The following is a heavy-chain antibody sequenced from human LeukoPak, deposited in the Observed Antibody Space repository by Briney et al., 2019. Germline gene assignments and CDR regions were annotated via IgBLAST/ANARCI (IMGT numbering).Heavy chain of an antibody. CDR2: IIPIFGTA. CDR1: GGTFISYA. D-gene: IGHD2-15*01. J-gene: IGHJ5*02. CDR3: ARARRYCSGGSCYPTWFDP. Sequence: VASVKVSCKASGGTFISYAISWVRQAPGQGLEWMGGIIPIFGTANYAQKFQGRVTNTADESTSTAYMELSSLRSEDTAVYYCARARRYCSGGSCYPTWFDPWGQGTLVTVSS. V-gene: IGHV1-69*13.